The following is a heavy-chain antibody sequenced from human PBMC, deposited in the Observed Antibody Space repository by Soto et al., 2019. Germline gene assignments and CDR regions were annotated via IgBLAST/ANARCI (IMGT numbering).Heavy chain of an antibody. CDR2: IYHSGST. D-gene: IGHD3-22*01. J-gene: IGHJ3*02. V-gene: IGHV4-30-2*01. CDR1: GGSISSGGYS. Sequence: SETLSLTCAVSGGSISSGGYSWSWSRQPPGKGLEWRGYIYHSGSTYYNPSLKSRVTISLDRSKNQFSLKVSSVTAADTAVYYCARGVYYYDSSGCAFDIWGQGTMVT. CDR3: ARGVYYYDSSGCAFDI.